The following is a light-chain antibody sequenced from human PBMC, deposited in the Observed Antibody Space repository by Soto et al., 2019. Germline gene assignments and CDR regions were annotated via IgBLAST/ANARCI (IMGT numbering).Light chain of an antibody. Sequence: QSALTQPASVSGSPGQSITISCTGTSSDVGGYNYVSWYQQHPGKAPKLMIYDVGNRPSGVSNRFSGSKSGNTASLTISGLQAEDEADYYCSSYTSSSTVFGGGTKPTVL. J-gene: IGLJ2*01. CDR3: SSYTSSSTV. V-gene: IGLV2-14*01. CDR2: DVG. CDR1: SSDVGGYNY.